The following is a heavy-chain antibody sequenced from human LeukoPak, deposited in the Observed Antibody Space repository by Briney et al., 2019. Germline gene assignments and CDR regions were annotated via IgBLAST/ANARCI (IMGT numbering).Heavy chain of an antibody. J-gene: IGHJ6*02. V-gene: IGHV3-23*01. Sequence: GGSLRLSCAASGFTFQNYAMSWVRQAPGKGLEWASSISGSGPSTDYADSVKGRFTISRDKAKNTLYLQMNSLRAEDTAVYYCAKELRITIFGVVIIGYYGMDVWGQGTTVTVSS. D-gene: IGHD3-3*01. CDR3: AKELRITIFGVVIIGYYGMDV. CDR2: ISGSGPST. CDR1: GFTFQNYA.